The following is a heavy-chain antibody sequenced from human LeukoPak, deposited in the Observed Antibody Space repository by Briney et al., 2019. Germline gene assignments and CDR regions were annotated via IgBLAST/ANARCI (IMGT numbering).Heavy chain of an antibody. CDR3: AKDSIAAGILSGWYPDYYYYYYYMDV. J-gene: IGHJ6*03. D-gene: IGHD6-19*01. Sequence: PGGSLRLSCAASGFTFSNYAMSWVRQAPGKGLEWVSAISGSGGSTYYADSVKGRFTISRDNSKNTLYLQMNSLRAEDTAVYYCAKDSIAAGILSGWYPDYYYYYYYMDVWGKGTTVTVSS. CDR1: GFTFSNYA. CDR2: ISGSGGST. V-gene: IGHV3-23*01.